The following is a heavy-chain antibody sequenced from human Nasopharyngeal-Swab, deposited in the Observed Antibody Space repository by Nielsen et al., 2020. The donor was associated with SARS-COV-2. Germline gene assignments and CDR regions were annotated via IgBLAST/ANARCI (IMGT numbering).Heavy chain of an antibody. CDR2: LYYSGFT. CDR1: GVSISSSNYY. V-gene: IGHV4-39*01. Sequence: SETLSLTCSVSGVSISSSNYYWGWIRQPPGKGLEWIAGLYYSGFTYYNPSLKSRVTISVDTSKNQISLKLSSVTAADTAVYYCARRTEYRASYYLGGYFDYWGQGTLATVSS. CDR3: ARRTEYRASYYLGGYFDY. D-gene: IGHD1-26*01. J-gene: IGHJ4*02.